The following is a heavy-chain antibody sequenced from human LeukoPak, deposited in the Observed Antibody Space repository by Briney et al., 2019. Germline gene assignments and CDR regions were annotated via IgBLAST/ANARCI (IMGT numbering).Heavy chain of an antibody. CDR3: ARGKLGYYYYHMDA. V-gene: IGHV1-69*05. CDR2: IIPIYGTP. Sequence: ASVKVSCKASGGTLSGCAISRVRQAPGQGLEWMGGIIPIYGTPHSAQKFQGRVTITTDESTSTAFMDLSSLRSEDTAVYYCARGKLGYYYYHMDAWGKGTTVTVSS. D-gene: IGHD3-3*02. CDR1: GGTLSGCA. J-gene: IGHJ6*03.